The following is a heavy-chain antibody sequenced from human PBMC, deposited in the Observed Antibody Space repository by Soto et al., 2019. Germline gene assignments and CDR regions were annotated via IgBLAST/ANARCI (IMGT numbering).Heavy chain of an antibody. Sequence: QVQLQQWGAGLLKPSETLSLTCAVYGGSFSGYYWSWIRQPPGKGLEWIGEINHSGSTNYNPSLKSRVTISVDTSKNQFSLKLSSVTAADTAVYYCARDPHSSGWEGWFDPWDQGTLVTVSS. V-gene: IGHV4-34*01. CDR1: GGSFSGYY. J-gene: IGHJ5*02. CDR2: INHSGST. D-gene: IGHD6-19*01. CDR3: ARDPHSSGWEGWFDP.